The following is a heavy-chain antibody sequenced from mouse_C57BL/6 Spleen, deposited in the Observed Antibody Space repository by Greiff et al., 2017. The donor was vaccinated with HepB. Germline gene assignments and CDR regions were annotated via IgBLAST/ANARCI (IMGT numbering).Heavy chain of an antibody. CDR1: GSPFTDSY. D-gene: IGHD2-5*01. Sequence: EVQLQQSGPELVKPGASVKISCQASGSPFTDSYMNWVKQSHGKSLEWIGDINPNNGGTSYNQKFKGKATLTVDKSSSTAYMELRSLTSEDSAVYYCARSEAYYSNYRYYFDYWGQGTTLTVSS. V-gene: IGHV1-26*01. CDR3: ARSEAYYSNYRYYFDY. CDR2: INPNNGGT. J-gene: IGHJ2*01.